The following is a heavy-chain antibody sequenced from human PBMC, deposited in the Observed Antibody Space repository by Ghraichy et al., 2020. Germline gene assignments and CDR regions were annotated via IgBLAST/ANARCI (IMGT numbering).Heavy chain of an antibody. CDR2: IFSTGRT. CDR1: SGSVSGGTYY. Sequence: SETLSLTCTPSSGSVSGGTYYWSWIRQSPGGRLEWIGYIFSTGRTNYNPSLASRVTISLDTTENHMSLTLTSVTAADTAVYFCARSVATRRPFDYWGQGTLVPVSS. J-gene: IGHJ4*02. V-gene: IGHV4-61*03. CDR3: ARSVATRRPFDY. D-gene: IGHD2-15*01.